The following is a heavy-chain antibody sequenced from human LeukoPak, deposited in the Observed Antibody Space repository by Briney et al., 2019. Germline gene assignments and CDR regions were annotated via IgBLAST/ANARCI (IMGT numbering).Heavy chain of an antibody. V-gene: IGHV1-18*01. CDR1: GYTFTSYG. J-gene: IGHJ4*02. D-gene: IGHD2-2*01. CDR3: ARDGRRYCSSTSCYLGY. Sequence: ASVKVSCKASGYTFTSYGISLVRQALGQGLEWMGWISAYNGNTNCAQKLQGRVTMTTDTSTSTAYMELRSLRSDDTAVYYCARDGRRYCSSTSCYLGYWGQGTLVTVSS. CDR2: ISAYNGNT.